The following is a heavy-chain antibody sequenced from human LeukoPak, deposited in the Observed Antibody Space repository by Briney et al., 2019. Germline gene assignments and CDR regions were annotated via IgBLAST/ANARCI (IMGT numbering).Heavy chain of an antibody. V-gene: IGHV1-8*01. CDR2: MNPNSGNT. CDR1: GYTFTSYD. Sequence: ASVKVSCKASGYTFTSYDINWVRQAPGQGLEWMGWMNPNSGNTGYAQKFQGRVTMTRNTSISTAYMELSSLRSEDTAVYYCARRFYDFWSGQYYFDYWGQGTLVTVSS. CDR3: ARRFYDFWSGQYYFDY. D-gene: IGHD3-3*01. J-gene: IGHJ4*02.